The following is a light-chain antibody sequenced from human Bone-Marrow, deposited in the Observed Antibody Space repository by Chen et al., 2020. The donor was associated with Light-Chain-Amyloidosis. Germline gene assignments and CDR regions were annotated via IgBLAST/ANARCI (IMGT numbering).Light chain of an antibody. CDR1: QSLLHNTGKNH. CDR2: LVS. V-gene: IGKV2-28*01. CDR3: MQALHTPVT. Sequence: DIVMTKAPLCLPVPLGEPASISCRSSQSLLHNTGKNHIAWYLQRPGQPPQLLISLVSSRASGVPDRFTGSGSGTDFTLKISGVEAADVGTYYCMQALHTPVTFGQGTRLEI. J-gene: IGKJ5*01.